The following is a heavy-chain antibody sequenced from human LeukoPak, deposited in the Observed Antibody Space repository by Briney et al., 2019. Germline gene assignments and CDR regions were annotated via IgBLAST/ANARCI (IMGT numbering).Heavy chain of an antibody. Sequence: TSETLSLTCTVSGDSISGYYWSWIRQPPGKGLEWIAFIHSSGTTNYNPSLKNRVTISADTSKNQFSLKLSSVTAADTAVYYCARSPLGYFDDWGQGTLVTVSS. CDR3: ARSPLGYFDD. V-gene: IGHV4-59*01. CDR2: IHSSGTT. J-gene: IGHJ4*02. D-gene: IGHD7-27*01. CDR1: GDSISGYY.